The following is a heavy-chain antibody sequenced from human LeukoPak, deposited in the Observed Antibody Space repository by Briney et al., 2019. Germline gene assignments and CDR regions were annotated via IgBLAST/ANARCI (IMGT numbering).Heavy chain of an antibody. CDR3: ARTPYYYDSSGYYLGDY. D-gene: IGHD3-22*01. J-gene: IGHJ4*02. CDR2: IIAYNGNT. V-gene: IGHV1-18*01. Sequence: GASVKVSCKASGYTFTSYGISWVRQAPGQGLEWMGWIIAYNGNTNYAQKLQGRVTMTTDTSTSTAYMELRSLRSDDTAVYYCARTPYYYDSSGYYLGDYWGQGTLVTVSS. CDR1: GYTFTSYG.